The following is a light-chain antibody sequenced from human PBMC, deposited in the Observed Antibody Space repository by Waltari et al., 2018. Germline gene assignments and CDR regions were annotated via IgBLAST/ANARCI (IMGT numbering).Light chain of an antibody. CDR1: QSISKY. CDR3: QNHERLPAT. Sequence: VLTQSPGTLSLSPGERATLSCRASQSISKYLVWSQQRPGHAPRLLIYAASTRATGIPDRFSGSGLGTDFTLTISRLEPEDFAMYYCQNHERLPATFGQGTKVEIK. V-gene: IGKV3-20*01. J-gene: IGKJ1*01. CDR2: AAS.